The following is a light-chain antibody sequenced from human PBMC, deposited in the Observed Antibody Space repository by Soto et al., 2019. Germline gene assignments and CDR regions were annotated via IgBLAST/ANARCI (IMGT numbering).Light chain of an antibody. J-gene: IGKJ4*01. CDR1: QSVGRN. CDR2: GAS. Sequence: EILMTQSPATLSVSPGERATLSCRASQSVGRNLAWYQQKPGQAPRLLIYGASTRATGIPARFSGSGSGTEFTLTISSLQSEDLAIYSCQQYNHWPPLTFGGGTKVEIK. CDR3: QQYNHWPPLT. V-gene: IGKV3-15*01.